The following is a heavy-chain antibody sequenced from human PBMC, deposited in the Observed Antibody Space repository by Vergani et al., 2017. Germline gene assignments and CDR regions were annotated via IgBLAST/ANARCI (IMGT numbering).Heavy chain of an antibody. J-gene: IGHJ4*02. CDR1: GYSISSGYY. V-gene: IGHV4-38-2*01. CDR3: ARTEYYYGSGSYYYYFDY. D-gene: IGHD3-10*01. Sequence: QVHLQESGPGLVKPSETLSLTCAVSGYSISSGYYWGWIRQPPGKGLEWIGSIYHSGSTYYNPSLKSRVTISVDTSKNQFSLKLSSVTAADTAVYYCARTEYYYGSGSYYYYFDYWGQGTLVTVSS. CDR2: IYHSGST.